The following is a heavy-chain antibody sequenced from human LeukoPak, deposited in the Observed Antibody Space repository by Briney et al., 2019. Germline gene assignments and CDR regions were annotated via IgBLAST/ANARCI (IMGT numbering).Heavy chain of an antibody. CDR1: GGSISSYC. J-gene: IGHJ4*02. V-gene: IGHV4-59*12. CDR3: ARGGSGWTPPPRYYFPRYYFDY. CDR2: IYYSGST. D-gene: IGHD6-19*01. Sequence: SETLSLTCTVSGGSISSYCWSWIRQPPGKGLEWIGCIYYSGSTNYNPSLKSRVTISVDTSKNQFSLKLSSVTAADTAVYYCARGGSGWTPPPRYYFPRYYFDYWGQGTLVTVSS.